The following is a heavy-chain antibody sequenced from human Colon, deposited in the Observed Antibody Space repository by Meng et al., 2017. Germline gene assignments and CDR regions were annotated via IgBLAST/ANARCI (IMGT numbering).Heavy chain of an antibody. CDR2: ISAYNGNT. V-gene: IGHV1-18*01. CDR1: VYTFPSYR. CDR3: ARDSYYGSGSYSVLYYYYGMDV. Sequence: SVPVSCKASVYTFPSYRISWLRQAPGQGLEWMGWISAYNGNTNYAQKLQGRVTMTTDTSTSTAYMELRSLRSDDTAVYYCARDSYYGSGSYSVLYYYYGMDVWGQGTTVTVAS. D-gene: IGHD3-10*01. J-gene: IGHJ6*02.